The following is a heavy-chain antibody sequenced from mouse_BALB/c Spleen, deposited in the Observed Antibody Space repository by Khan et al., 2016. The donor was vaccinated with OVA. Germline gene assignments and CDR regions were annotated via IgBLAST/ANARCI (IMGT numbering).Heavy chain of an antibody. J-gene: IGHJ4*01. CDR1: GYTFTSYW. Sequence: QVRLQQSGAELVKPGAPVKLSCKASGYTFTSYWMNWVKQRPGRGLEWIGRIDPSDSETHYNQKFKDKATLTVDKSSSTAYIQLSSLTSEDSAVYYVARGYDSCYAMGYWGLITSVTIAS. CDR2: IDPSDSET. CDR3: ARGYDSCYAMGY. V-gene: IGHV1-69*02. D-gene: IGHD2-3*01.